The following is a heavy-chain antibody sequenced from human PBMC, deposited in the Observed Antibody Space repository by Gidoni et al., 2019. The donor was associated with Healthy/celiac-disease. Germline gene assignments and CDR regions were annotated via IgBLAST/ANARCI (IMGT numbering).Heavy chain of an antibody. D-gene: IGHD2-2*01. J-gene: IGHJ6*03. Sequence: EVQLVESGGGLVQPGGSLRLSCAASGFTFSSYAMHWVRQAPGKGLEYVSAISSNGGSTYYANSVKGRFTISRDNSKNTLYLQMGSLRAEDMAVYYCARDLLRSSTTHYDYYDMDVWGKGTTVTVSS. V-gene: IGHV3-64*01. CDR2: ISSNGGST. CDR1: GFTFSSYA. CDR3: ARDLLRSSTTHYDYYDMDV.